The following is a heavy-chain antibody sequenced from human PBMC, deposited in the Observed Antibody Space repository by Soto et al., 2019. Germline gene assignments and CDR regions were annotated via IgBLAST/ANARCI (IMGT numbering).Heavy chain of an antibody. CDR2: INPNSGGT. CDR3: ARHAEWFGELLLFFDY. CDR1: GYTFTGYY. Sequence: ASVKVSCKASGYTFTGYYMHWVRQAPGQGLEWMGWINPNSGGTNYAQKFQGWVTMTRDTSISTAYMELSRLRSDDTAVYYCARHAEWFGELLLFFDYWGQGTLVTVSS. D-gene: IGHD3-10*01. V-gene: IGHV1-2*04. J-gene: IGHJ4*02.